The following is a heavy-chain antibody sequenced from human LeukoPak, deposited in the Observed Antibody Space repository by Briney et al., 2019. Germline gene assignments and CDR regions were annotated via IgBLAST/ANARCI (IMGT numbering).Heavy chain of an antibody. V-gene: IGHV3-23*01. J-gene: IGHJ4*02. Sequence: PGGSLRLSCAASGFTFSSYAMSWVRQAPGKGLEWVSAISGSGGSTYYADSVKGRFTISRDNSKNTLYLQMNSLRAEDTAVYYCAKDLSGLYSGDSSGYYFDYWGQGTLVTVSS. CDR2: ISGSGGST. CDR1: GFTFSSYA. CDR3: AKDLSGLYSGDSSGYYFDY. D-gene: IGHD3-22*01.